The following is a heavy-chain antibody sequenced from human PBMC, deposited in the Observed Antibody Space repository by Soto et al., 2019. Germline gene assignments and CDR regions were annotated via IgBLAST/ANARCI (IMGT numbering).Heavy chain of an antibody. D-gene: IGHD3-10*02. CDR3: ARERLYVRKIGLYSDHAMEV. CDR2: IDWDDDK. Sequence: SGPTLVRPSGTLRLSVAFGVFSLITSGMCVSCIRQPPGKALEWLALIDWDDDKYYSTSLKTRLTISKDNSKNQVVLTMTNMHHVDTDTYHCARERLYVRKIGLYSDHAMEVRGKGTKV. J-gene: IGHJ6*03. CDR1: VFSLITSGMC. V-gene: IGHV2-70*01.